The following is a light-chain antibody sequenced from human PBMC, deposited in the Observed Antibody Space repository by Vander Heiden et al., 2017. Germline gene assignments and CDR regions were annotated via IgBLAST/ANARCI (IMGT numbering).Light chain of an antibody. CDR1: QSVSSSY. J-gene: IGKJ2*01. CDR3: QQDGSSHPYT. CDR2: GAS. Sequence: EIVLTQSPGTLSLSPGERATLSCRASQSVSSSYLAWYQQKPGQAPRLLIYGASSRATGIPDRFSGSGYGTDFTLTISRREPEDFAVYYCQQDGSSHPYTFGQGTKLEIK. V-gene: IGKV3-20*01.